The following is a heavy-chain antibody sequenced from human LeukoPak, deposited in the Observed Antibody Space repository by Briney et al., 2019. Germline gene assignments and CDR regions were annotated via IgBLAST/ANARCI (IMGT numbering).Heavy chain of an antibody. V-gene: IGHV1-2*02. J-gene: IGHJ4*02. CDR3: VTNDVGLHTGLGY. CDR2: IDTKSGAT. Sequence: ASVKVSCKASGYTFTDYLLHWVRQAPGQGLEWMRWIDTKSGATKFAQKFQARVTMTSDTSITTAYMDLSSLTSDDTAVYYCVTNDVGLHTGLGYWGQGTLVTVSS. D-gene: IGHD1-26*01. CDR1: GYTFTDYL.